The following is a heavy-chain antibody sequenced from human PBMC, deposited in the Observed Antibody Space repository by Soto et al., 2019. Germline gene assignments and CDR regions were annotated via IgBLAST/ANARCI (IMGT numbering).Heavy chain of an antibody. CDR3: TTGWFTMVRGPGRHYGMDV. CDR1: GFTFSNAW. V-gene: IGHV3-15*07. Sequence: ESGGGLVKPGGSLRLSCAASGFTFSNAWMNWVRQAPGTGLEWVGRIKSKTDGGTTDYAAPVKGRFTISRDDSKNTLYLQMNSLKTEDTAVYYCTTGWFTMVRGPGRHYGMDVWGQGTTVTVSS. D-gene: IGHD3-10*01. J-gene: IGHJ6*02. CDR2: IKSKTDGGTT.